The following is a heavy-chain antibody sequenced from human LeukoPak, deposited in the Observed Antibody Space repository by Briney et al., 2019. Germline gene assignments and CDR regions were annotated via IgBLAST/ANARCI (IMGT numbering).Heavy chain of an antibody. CDR3: AKTTVTTSVILYDY. Sequence: SQTLSLTCTVSGGSLSSGDYYWRWIRQPPGRGLEGIGYIYYSGSTYYTPSLKSRVTISVDTSKNQFSLKLSSVDAADSAVYYCAKTTVTTSVILYDYWGQGNLVTVSS. CDR2: IYYSGST. V-gene: IGHV4-30-4*08. J-gene: IGHJ4*02. D-gene: IGHD4-17*01. CDR1: GGSLSSGDYY.